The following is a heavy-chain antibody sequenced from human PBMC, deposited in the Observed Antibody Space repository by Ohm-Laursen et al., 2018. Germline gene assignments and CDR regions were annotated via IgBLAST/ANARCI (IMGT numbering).Heavy chain of an antibody. CDR1: GFSFNDYG. CDR2: ISSSSSYI. Sequence: SLRLSCAAPGFSFNDYGMNWVRQAPGKGLEWVSSISSSSSYIYYADSVKGRFTISRDNAKNSLYLQMNSLRAEDTAVYYCARDESGAASWFDPWGQGTLVTVSS. CDR3: ARDESGAASWFDP. D-gene: IGHD2-15*01. V-gene: IGHV3-21*01. J-gene: IGHJ5*02.